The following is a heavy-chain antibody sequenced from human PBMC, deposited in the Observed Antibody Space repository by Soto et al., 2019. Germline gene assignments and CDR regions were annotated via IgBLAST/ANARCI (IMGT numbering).Heavy chain of an antibody. V-gene: IGHV3-13*01. J-gene: IGHJ3*02. CDR3: ARAGLGDYGSQAFDI. Sequence: EVQLVESGGGLVQPGGSLRLSCAASGFTFSSYDMHWVRQATGKGLECVAAIGTAGDTYYPGSVKGRFTISRENAKNSLYLQMNSVRAGDTAVYYCARAGLGDYGSQAFDIWGQGTMVTVSS. CDR2: IGTAGDT. D-gene: IGHD4-17*01. CDR1: GFTFSSYD.